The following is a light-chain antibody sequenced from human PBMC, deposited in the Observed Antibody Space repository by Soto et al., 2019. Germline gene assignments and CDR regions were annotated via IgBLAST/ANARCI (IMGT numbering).Light chain of an antibody. J-gene: IGKJ1*01. CDR2: DAS. CDR1: QSISSW. CDR3: QHYNSYSEA. V-gene: IGKV1-5*01. Sequence: DIQMTQSPSALSASLVDRATITCRASQSISSWLAWYQQKPGEAPKLLIYDASTLQSGVPSRYSGSGSGTEFTLTSSSLQPDDFAPYYCQHYNSYSEAFGQGPKVDIK.